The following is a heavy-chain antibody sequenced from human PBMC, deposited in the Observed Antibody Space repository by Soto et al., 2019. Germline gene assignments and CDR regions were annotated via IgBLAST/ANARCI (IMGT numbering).Heavy chain of an antibody. CDR1: GGSISSGGYS. V-gene: IGHV4-31*11. D-gene: IGHD5-18*01. CDR2: IYYSGST. Sequence: SETLSLTCAVSGGSISSGGYSWSWIRQPPGKGLEWIGYIYYSGSTFYNPSLKSRVTISVDTSKNQFSLKLSSVTAADTAVYYCARKKGYSYGPHYFDYWGQGTLVTVSS. CDR3: ARKKGYSYGPHYFDY. J-gene: IGHJ4*02.